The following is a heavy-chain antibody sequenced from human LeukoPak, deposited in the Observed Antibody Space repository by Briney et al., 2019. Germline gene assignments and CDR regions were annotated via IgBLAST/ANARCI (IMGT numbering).Heavy chain of an antibody. V-gene: IGHV4-39*07. CDR2: IYYSGST. CDR1: GGSISSSSYY. CDR3: ARGPPGYSYGYRAYLRPFDY. J-gene: IGHJ4*02. D-gene: IGHD5-18*01. Sequence: PSETLSLTCTVSGGSISSSSYYWGWIRQPPGKGLEWIGSIYYSGSTYYNPSLKSRVTISVDTSKNQFSLKLSSVTAADTAVYYCARGPPGYSYGYRAYLRPFDYWGQGTLVTVSS.